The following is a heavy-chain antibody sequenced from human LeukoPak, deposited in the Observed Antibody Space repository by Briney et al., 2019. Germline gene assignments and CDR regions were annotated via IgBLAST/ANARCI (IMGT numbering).Heavy chain of an antibody. Sequence: SGGSLRLSCSASGFTFSSYAMHWVRQAPGKGLEYVSAISSNGGSTYYADSVKGRFTISRDNSKNTLYLQMSSLRAEDTAVYYCVKDTAAAGTSFQHWGQGTLVTVSS. CDR2: ISSNGGST. V-gene: IGHV3-64D*06. CDR3: VKDTAAAGTSFQH. D-gene: IGHD6-13*01. J-gene: IGHJ1*01. CDR1: GFTFSSYA.